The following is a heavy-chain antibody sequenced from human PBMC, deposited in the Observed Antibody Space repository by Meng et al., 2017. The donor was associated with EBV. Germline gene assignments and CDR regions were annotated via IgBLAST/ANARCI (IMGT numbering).Heavy chain of an antibody. CDR3: ARGVEENGSHYPFDS. J-gene: IGHJ4*02. Sequence: QGQLVQSGAEWKGPGASVKVSCKASGYTFRNYDINWMRQVPGQGLEWMGWINTYSGKATFAQGFTGRFVFSLDTPVTTAHLQISGLKTEDSAVYYCARGVEENGSHYPFDSWGQGTLVTVSS. V-gene: IGHV7-4-1*02. D-gene: IGHD1-1*01. CDR1: GYTFRNYD. CDR2: INTYSGKA.